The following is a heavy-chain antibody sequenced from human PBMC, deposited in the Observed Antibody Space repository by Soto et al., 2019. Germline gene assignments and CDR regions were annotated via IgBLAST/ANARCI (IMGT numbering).Heavy chain of an antibody. CDR2: IWYDGSNK. CDR3: ARDPGGSSSSPGDY. J-gene: IGHJ4*02. V-gene: IGHV3-33*01. Sequence: QVQLVESGGGVVQPGRSLRLSCAASGFTFSDYGMHWVRQAPGKGLEWVAVIWYDGSNKNYADSVKGRFIISRDNSKNTLYLQMSSLRAEDGAVYYCARDPGGSSSSPGDYWGQGTLVTVSS. CDR1: GFTFSDYG. D-gene: IGHD6-13*01.